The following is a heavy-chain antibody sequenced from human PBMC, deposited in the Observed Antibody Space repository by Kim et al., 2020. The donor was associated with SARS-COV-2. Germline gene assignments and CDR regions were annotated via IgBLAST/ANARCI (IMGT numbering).Heavy chain of an antibody. Sequence: SETLSLTCTVSGGSIDSGDYYWSWIRQSPGKGLEWIGYIYYSGSTYYNPSLKSRVTISVDTSKNQFSLKLSSVTAADTAVYYCARTSHQMPLNWFDPWGQGTLVTVSS. CDR3: ARTSHQMPLNWFDP. CDR1: GGSIDSGDYY. V-gene: IGHV4-30-4*01. J-gene: IGHJ5*02. CDR2: IYYSGST. D-gene: IGHD2-2*01.